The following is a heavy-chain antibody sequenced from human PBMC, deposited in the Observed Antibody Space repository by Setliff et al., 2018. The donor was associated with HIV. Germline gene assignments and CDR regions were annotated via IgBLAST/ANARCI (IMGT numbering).Heavy chain of an antibody. D-gene: IGHD6-19*01. V-gene: IGHV4-38-2*02. J-gene: IGHJ4*02. CDR1: GYSISTAYY. CDR2: VHHSGST. CDR3: ARETRSGWYDLAY. Sequence: SETLSLTCAVSGYSISTAYYWGWIRQPPGKGLEWIGSVHHSGSTNYNPSLRGRVTISVDTSKKQFSLKLSSVTAADTAVYFCARETRSGWYDLAYWGQGTLVTISS.